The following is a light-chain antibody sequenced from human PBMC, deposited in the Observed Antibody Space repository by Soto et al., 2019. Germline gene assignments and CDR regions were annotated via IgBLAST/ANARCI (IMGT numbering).Light chain of an antibody. CDR1: QSINTY. Sequence: DTQMTQSPSSLSASVGDRVTITCRASQSINTYLNWYQQKPGETPNLLIYAASSLQSGVPPSFSGSGSETHFTLPINSLQPEDFAPYYCQPTASTPYTFGQGTEL. J-gene: IGKJ2*01. V-gene: IGKV1-39*01. CDR2: AAS. CDR3: QPTASTPYT.